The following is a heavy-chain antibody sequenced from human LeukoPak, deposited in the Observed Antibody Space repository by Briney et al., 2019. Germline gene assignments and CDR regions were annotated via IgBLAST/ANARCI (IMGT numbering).Heavy chain of an antibody. CDR2: LNPNTGGT. V-gene: IGHV1-2*02. D-gene: IGHD1-7*01. CDR1: ESPFTKYF. CDR3: AKSLAGTTVFWWFDP. Sequence: ASVKLCCKASESPFTKYFIHWEREAPGHGLQWMGWLNPNTGGTRYARSFEGRVTMTRDTSIGTAYMDLSGLTSDDTATYYCAKSLAGTTVFWWFDPGGQGTVVTVSS. J-gene: IGHJ5*02.